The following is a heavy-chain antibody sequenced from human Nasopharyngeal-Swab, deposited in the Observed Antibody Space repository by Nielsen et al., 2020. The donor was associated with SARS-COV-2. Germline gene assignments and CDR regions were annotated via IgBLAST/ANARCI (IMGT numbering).Heavy chain of an antibody. CDR1: GFTVSSNY. CDR3: ARTGTTFDY. CDR2: IYSGGST. J-gene: IGHJ4*02. V-gene: IGHV3-53*01. Sequence: GESLKISCATSGFTVSSNYMSWVRQAPGKGLEWVSVIYSGGSTYYADSVKGRFTISRDNSKNTLYLQMNSLRAEDTAVYYCARTGTTFDYWDQGTLVTVSS. D-gene: IGHD1-1*01.